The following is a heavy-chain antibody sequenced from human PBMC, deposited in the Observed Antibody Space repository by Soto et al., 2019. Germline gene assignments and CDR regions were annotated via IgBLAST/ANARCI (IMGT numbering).Heavy chain of an antibody. V-gene: IGHV4-30-4*01. CDR1: GGSISSGDYY. CDR3: ARVYCSGGSCYYIDY. CDR2: IYYSGST. D-gene: IGHD2-15*01. J-gene: IGHJ4*02. Sequence: SETLSLTCTVSGGSISSGDYYWSWIRQPPGKGLEWIGNIYYSGSTYYNPSLKSRVTISVDTSKNQFSLKLSSVTAADTAVYYCARVYCSGGSCYYIDYWGQGSLVTVS.